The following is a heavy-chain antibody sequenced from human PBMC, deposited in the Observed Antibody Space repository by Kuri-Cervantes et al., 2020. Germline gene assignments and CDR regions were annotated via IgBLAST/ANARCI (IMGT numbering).Heavy chain of an antibody. D-gene: IGHD2-15*01. CDR1: GYTFTYRY. J-gene: IGHJ3*02. Sequence: ASVKVSCKASGYTFTYRYLHWVRQAPGQALEWMGWMNPNSGNTGYAQKFQGRVTMTRNTSISTAYMELSSLRSEDTAVYYCARGGLVARKAGGAGAFDIWGQGTMVTVSS. CDR3: ARGGLVARKAGGAGAFDI. V-gene: IGHV1-8*02. CDR2: MNPNSGNT.